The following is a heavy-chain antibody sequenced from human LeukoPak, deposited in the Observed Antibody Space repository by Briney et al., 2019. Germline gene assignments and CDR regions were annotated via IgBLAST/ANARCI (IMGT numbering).Heavy chain of an antibody. D-gene: IGHD1-26*01. Sequence: ASVKVSCKVSGYTLTELSMHWVRQAPGKGLEWMGGFDPEDGETIYAQKFQGRVTMTEDTSTDTAYMELSSLRSEDTAVYYCATAPNSWGAGHYWGKGTLVTVSS. CDR1: GYTLTELS. CDR3: ATAPNSWGAGHY. J-gene: IGHJ4*02. CDR2: FDPEDGET. V-gene: IGHV1-24*01.